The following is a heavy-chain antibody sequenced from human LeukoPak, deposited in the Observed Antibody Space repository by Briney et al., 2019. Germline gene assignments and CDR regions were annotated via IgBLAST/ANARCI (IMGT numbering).Heavy chain of an antibody. V-gene: IGHV1-18*01. D-gene: IGHD2-15*01. Sequence: ASVKVSCKASGYTFTSYGISWVRQAPGQGLEWMGWISAYNGNTNYAQKLQGRVTMTTDTSTSTAYMELRSLRSDDTAVYYCARDPDPPYCSGGNCYSDYWGQGTLVTVSS. CDR3: ARDPDPPYCSGGNCYSDY. J-gene: IGHJ4*02. CDR2: ISAYNGNT. CDR1: GYTFTSYG.